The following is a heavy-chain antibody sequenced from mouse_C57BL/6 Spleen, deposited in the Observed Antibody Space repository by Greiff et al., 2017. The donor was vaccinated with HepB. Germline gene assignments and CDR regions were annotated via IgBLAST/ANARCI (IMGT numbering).Heavy chain of an antibody. CDR2: INPYNGGT. CDR1: GYTFTDYY. CDR3: ARGDYGSRGHARDY. J-gene: IGHJ4*01. Sequence: VQLQQSGPVLVKPGASVKMSCKASGYTFTDYYMNWVKQSHGKSLEWIGVINPYNGGTSYNQKFKGKATLTVDKSSSTAYMELNSLTSEDSAVYYGARGDYGSRGHARDYWGQGTSVTVSS. D-gene: IGHD1-1*01. V-gene: IGHV1-19*01.